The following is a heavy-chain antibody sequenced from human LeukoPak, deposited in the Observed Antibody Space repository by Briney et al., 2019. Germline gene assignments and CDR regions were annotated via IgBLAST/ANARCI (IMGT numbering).Heavy chain of an antibody. Sequence: ETLSLTCAVYGGSFSGYYWSWIRQAPGKGLEWVSFIYSDNTHYSDSVKGRFTISRDNSKNTLYLQMNSLRAEDTAVYYCAKLTEYCSSTSCYYYYYMDVWGKGTTVTISS. V-gene: IGHV3-53*01. CDR2: IYSDNT. CDR1: GGSFSGYY. J-gene: IGHJ6*03. CDR3: AKLTEYCSSTSCYYYYYMDV. D-gene: IGHD2-2*01.